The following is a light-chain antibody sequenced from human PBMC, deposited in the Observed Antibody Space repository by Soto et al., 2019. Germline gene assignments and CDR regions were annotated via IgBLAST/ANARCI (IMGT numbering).Light chain of an antibody. Sequence: EILMTQSPTILSVSPWERVTLSFRASQSVSTNLAWYQQKPGQVPSLLLYGASTRASGIPARFSGSGSGTEFTLTIGSLQSEDFAVYYCQQYRSSPPFGQGTRLEIK. CDR3: QQYRSSPP. CDR1: QSVSTN. CDR2: GAS. J-gene: IGKJ5*01. V-gene: IGKV3-15*01.